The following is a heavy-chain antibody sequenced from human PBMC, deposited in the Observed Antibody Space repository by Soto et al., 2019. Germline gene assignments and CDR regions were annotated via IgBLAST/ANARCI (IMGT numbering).Heavy chain of an antibody. CDR2: IYPGDSDT. J-gene: IGHJ4*02. V-gene: IGHV5-51*01. D-gene: IGHD2-15*01. CDR1: GYIFTDYW. Sequence: ESLTISFTGSGYIFTDYWIAWVRQLPGQRPEWMGIIYPGDSDTRYSPSFKGQVTISADKSINTAYLQWSSLEVSDTAMYYCTRLISQVAARPSWGQGTMVTVS. CDR3: TRLISQVAARPS.